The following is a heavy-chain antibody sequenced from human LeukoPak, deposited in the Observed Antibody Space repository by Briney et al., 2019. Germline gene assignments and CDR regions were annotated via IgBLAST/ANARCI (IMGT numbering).Heavy chain of an antibody. Sequence: QPGGSLRLSCAASGFTFRSYEMNWVRQAPGKGLEWGSYISSSGSTIYYADSVKGRFTISRDNAKNSLYLQMNSLRAEDTAVYYCARGLHSLAYWGQGTLVTVSS. CDR3: ARGLHSLAY. CDR2: ISSSGSTI. CDR1: GFTFRSYE. J-gene: IGHJ4*02. V-gene: IGHV3-48*03.